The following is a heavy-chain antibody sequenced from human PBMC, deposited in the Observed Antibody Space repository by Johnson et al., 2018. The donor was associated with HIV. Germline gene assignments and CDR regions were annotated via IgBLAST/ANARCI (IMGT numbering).Heavy chain of an antibody. V-gene: IGHV3-30*18. Sequence: VQLVESGGGVVQPGRSLRLSCATSGFTFSNFGMHWVRQAPGKGLEWVAVISYDGSNKYYADSVKGRFTISRDNSKNTLYLQMNSLRAEDTALYYCAKDSKWLRSEGVGAFDIWGQGTMVTVSS. D-gene: IGHD5-12*01. J-gene: IGHJ3*02. CDR3: AKDSKWLRSEGVGAFDI. CDR1: GFTFSNFG. CDR2: ISYDGSNK.